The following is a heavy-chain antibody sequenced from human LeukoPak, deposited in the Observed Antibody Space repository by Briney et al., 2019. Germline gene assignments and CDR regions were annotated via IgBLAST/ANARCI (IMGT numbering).Heavy chain of an antibody. J-gene: IGHJ6*02. V-gene: IGHV3-7*01. CDR2: INHNGNVN. CDR3: ARDSMYYDRGMDV. CDR1: GFTFSSYW. D-gene: IGHD3-22*01. Sequence: PGGSLRLSCAASGFTFSSYWINWARQAPGKGLEWVASINHNGNVNYYVDSVKGRFTISRDNSKNTLYLQMNSLRAEDTAVYYCARDSMYYDRGMDVWGQGTTVTVSS.